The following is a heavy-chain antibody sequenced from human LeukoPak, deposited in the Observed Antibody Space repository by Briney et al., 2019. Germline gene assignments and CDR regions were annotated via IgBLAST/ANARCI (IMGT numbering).Heavy chain of an antibody. J-gene: IGHJ4*02. V-gene: IGHV4-34*01. D-gene: IGHD6-13*01. CDR3: ARVNAAGHFDY. CDR2: INHSGST. Sequence: SETLSLTCAVYGGSFSGYYWSWIRQPPGKGLEWIGEINHSGSTNYNPSLKSRVTISVDTSKNQFSLKLSSVTAADTAVYYCARVNAAGHFDYWGQGTLVTVSS. CDR1: GGSFSGYY.